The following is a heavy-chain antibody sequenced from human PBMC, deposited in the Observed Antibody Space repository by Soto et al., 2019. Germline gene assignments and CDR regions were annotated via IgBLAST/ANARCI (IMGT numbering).Heavy chain of an antibody. CDR2: IKQDGSER. CDR3: ARDFDSYRTFGPLYFDY. CDR1: GFTFSSYW. D-gene: IGHD3-9*01. V-gene: IGHV3-7*01. J-gene: IGHJ4*02. Sequence: GGSLRLSCAASGFTFSSYWMSWVRQAPGKGLEWVANIKQDGSERYYVDSVKGRFTISRDNAKNSLYLQMNSLRAEDTAVYYCARDFDSYRTFGPLYFDYWGQGTLVTVFS.